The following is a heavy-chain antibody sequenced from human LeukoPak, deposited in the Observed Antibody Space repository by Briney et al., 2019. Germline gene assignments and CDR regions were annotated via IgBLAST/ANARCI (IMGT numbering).Heavy chain of an antibody. D-gene: IGHD6-19*01. J-gene: IGHJ4*02. Sequence: PGGSPRLSCAASGFNFNKYDMTWARQAPGKGLEWVSTITGRSDKTYYTDSVKGRFVTSRDNSKDTLYLQMNSLRAEDTALYYCAKGGWLDDLGQGALVTVSS. V-gene: IGHV3-23*01. CDR3: AKGGWLDD. CDR2: ITGRSDKT. CDR1: GFNFNKYD.